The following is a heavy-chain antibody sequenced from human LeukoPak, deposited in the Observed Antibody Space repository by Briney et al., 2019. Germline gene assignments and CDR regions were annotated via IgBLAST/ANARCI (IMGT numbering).Heavy chain of an antibody. D-gene: IGHD5-12*01. CDR2: IGADGGGI. Sequence: GASLRLSCTASGFTVGSNYMSWVRQAPGKGLEWVSVIGADGGGIHYADSVKGRFTISRDNSKNTLFLQMDSLTAEDTAIYYCARYRTAPGRFFDYWGHGTLVTVSS. V-gene: IGHV3-23*01. CDR3: ARYRTAPGRFFDY. J-gene: IGHJ4*01. CDR1: GFTVGSNY.